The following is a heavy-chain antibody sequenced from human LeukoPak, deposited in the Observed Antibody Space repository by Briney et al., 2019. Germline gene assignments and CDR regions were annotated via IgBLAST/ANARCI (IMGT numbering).Heavy chain of an antibody. D-gene: IGHD3-10*01. Sequence: GASLRLSCAASGFTFSSYAMSWVRQAPGKGLEWVAVIWYDGSNKYYADSVKGRFTISRDNSKNTLYLQMNSLRAEDTAVYYCARDTPYGSGSNGMDVWGQGTTVTVSS. CDR2: IWYDGSNK. CDR1: GFTFSSYA. CDR3: ARDTPYGSGSNGMDV. J-gene: IGHJ6*02. V-gene: IGHV3-33*08.